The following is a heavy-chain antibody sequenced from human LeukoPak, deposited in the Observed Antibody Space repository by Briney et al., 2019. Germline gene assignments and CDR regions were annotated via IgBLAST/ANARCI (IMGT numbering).Heavy chain of an antibody. CDR1: GGSISSYY. V-gene: IGHV4-59*01. CDR3: ARASPSYGYYDFWSGYSPWFDP. J-gene: IGHJ5*02. CDR2: IYYSGST. D-gene: IGHD3-3*01. Sequence: PSETLSLTCTVSGGSISSYYWSWIRQPPGKGLEWIGYIYYSGSTNYNPSLKSRVTISVDTSKNQFSLKLSSATAADTAVYYCARASPSYGYYDFWSGYSPWFDPWGQGTLVTVSS.